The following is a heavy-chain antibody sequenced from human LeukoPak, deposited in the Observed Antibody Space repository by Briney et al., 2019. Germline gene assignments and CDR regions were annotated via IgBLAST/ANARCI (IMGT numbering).Heavy chain of an antibody. Sequence: GGSLRLSCAASGFTFSSYSMNWVRQAPGKGLEWVSSVSSSSSYIYYADSVKGRFTISRDNAKNSLYLQTNSLRAEDTAVYYCTRGRWGGEVDYWGQGTLVTVSS. CDR2: VSSSSSYI. CDR1: GFTFSSYS. D-gene: IGHD3-16*01. V-gene: IGHV3-21*01. CDR3: TRGRWGGEVDY. J-gene: IGHJ4*02.